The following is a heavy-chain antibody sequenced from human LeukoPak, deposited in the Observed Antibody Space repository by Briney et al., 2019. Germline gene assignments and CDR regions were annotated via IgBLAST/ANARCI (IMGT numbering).Heavy chain of an antibody. Sequence: SGPTLVNPTQTLALTFTYSGFSLNRVAVGWGRQAPSKALDWLPVIYWDEGNGHKRYSPSLKTRASISKDTYRVQVVLTLTNVAPVDTATYYCAHRLRYCTGGLCYSAFDIWGQGTVVTVSS. CDR3: AHRLRYCTGGLCYSAFDI. CDR2: IYWDEGNGHK. D-gene: IGHD2-8*02. CDR1: GFSLNRVA. V-gene: IGHV2-5*02. J-gene: IGHJ3*02.